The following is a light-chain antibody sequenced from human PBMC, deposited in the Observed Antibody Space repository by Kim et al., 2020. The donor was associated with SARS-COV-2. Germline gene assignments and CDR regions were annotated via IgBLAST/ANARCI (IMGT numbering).Light chain of an antibody. CDR1: QSISSN. Sequence: SPGERAPLSCRASQSISSNLAWYQQKPGQAPRLLIYGASIRATGIPVRFSGSGSGTEFTLTISGLQSEDFASYYCQQYYNWPPLTFGGGTKVDIK. CDR3: QQYYNWPPLT. J-gene: IGKJ4*01. V-gene: IGKV3-15*01. CDR2: GAS.